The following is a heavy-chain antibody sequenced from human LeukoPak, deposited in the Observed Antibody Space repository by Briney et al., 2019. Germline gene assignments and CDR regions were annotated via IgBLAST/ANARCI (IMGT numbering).Heavy chain of an antibody. CDR3: ARDMYYYGSESYYFDY. D-gene: IGHD3-10*01. CDR1: GYTFTDYY. CDR2: INPNSGGT. Sequence: ASVKVSCKASGYTFTDYYIHWVRQAPGQGLEWMGWINPNSGGTNYAQKFQGGVTMTRDASISTAYMEVSRLRSDDTAVYYCARDMYYYGSESYYFDYWGQGTLVTVSS. J-gene: IGHJ4*02. V-gene: IGHV1-2*02.